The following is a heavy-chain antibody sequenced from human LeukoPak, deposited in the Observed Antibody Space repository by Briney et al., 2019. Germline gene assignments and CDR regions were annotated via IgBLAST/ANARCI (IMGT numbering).Heavy chain of an antibody. D-gene: IGHD5-18*01. CDR2: IYYSGST. CDR1: GGSISSYS. V-gene: IGHV4-59*01. J-gene: IGHJ4*02. Sequence: SETLSLTCTVSGGSISSYSWSWFRQPPGKGLGWIGYIYYSGSTNYNPSLKSRVTISVDTSKNQFSLKLSSVTAADTAVYYCARRLWKGYSYGSYDYWGQGTLVTVSS. CDR3: ARRLWKGYSYGSYDY.